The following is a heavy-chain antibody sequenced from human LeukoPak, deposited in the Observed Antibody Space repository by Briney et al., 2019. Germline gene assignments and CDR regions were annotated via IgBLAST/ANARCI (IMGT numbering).Heavy chain of an antibody. CDR3: ARPRRSDILTGYYLDYYYGMDV. D-gene: IGHD3-9*01. J-gene: IGHJ6*02. Sequence: GGSLRLSCAASGFTFSSYSMNWVRQAPGKGLEWVSSISSSSSYIYYADSVKGRFTISRDKHKNSLYLQMNSLRAEDTAVYYCARPRRSDILTGYYLDYYYGMDVWGQGTRVRVSS. CDR1: GFTFSSYS. V-gene: IGHV3-21*01. CDR2: ISSSSSYI.